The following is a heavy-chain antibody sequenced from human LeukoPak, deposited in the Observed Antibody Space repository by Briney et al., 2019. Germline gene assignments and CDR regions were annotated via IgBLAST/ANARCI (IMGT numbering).Heavy chain of an antibody. CDR1: GGSFSSSDYY. CDR2: IYHSGST. D-gene: IGHD3-10*01. CDR3: ARVTMVGGFDP. V-gene: IGHV4-39*07. J-gene: IGHJ5*02. Sequence: SETLSLTCTVSGGSFSSSDYYWGWIRQSPGKGLEWIASIYHSGSTYYNPSLKSRVSISVDTSTNQFSLKLKSVTAADTAVYYCARVTMVGGFDPWGQGTLVTVSS.